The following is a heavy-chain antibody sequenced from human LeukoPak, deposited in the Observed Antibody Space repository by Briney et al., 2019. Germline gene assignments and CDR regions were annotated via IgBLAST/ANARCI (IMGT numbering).Heavy chain of an antibody. V-gene: IGHV3-9*03. D-gene: IGHD6-6*01. CDR2: ISWNSGSI. Sequence: GGSLRLSCAASGFTFDDYAMHWVRQAPGKGLEWVSGISWNSGSIGYADSVKGRFTISRDNAKNSLYLQMDSLRAEDMALYYCVKGERAAREVYFDYWGQGILVTVSS. CDR3: VKGERAAREVYFDY. CDR1: GFTFDDYA. J-gene: IGHJ4*02.